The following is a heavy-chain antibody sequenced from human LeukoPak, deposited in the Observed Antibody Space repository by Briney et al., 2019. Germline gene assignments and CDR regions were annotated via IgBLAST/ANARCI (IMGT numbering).Heavy chain of an antibody. J-gene: IGHJ6*02. CDR3: ARGGRLTTVTTFSNYCGMDV. Sequence: SETLSLTCAVYGGSFSGYYWSWIRQPPGKGLEWIGEINHSGSTNYNPSLKSRVTISVDTSKNQFSLKLSSVTAADTAVYYCARGGRLTTVTTFSNYCGMDVWGQGTTVTVSS. V-gene: IGHV4-34*01. CDR2: INHSGST. D-gene: IGHD4-11*01. CDR1: GGSFSGYY.